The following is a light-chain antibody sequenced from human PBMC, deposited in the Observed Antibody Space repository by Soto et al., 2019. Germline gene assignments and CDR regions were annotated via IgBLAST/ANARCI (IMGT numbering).Light chain of an antibody. CDR3: QQRNYWQVT. V-gene: IGKV3D-11*02. CDR2: DAS. J-gene: IGKJ5*01. Sequence: EIVMTQSPATLSVSPGERATLSCRASQSVSSNLAWFQQKPGQAPRLLIYDASNRATGIPARFSGSGSGTDFTLTISSLEPEDFAIYYCQQRNYWQVTFGQGTRLEI. CDR1: QSVSSN.